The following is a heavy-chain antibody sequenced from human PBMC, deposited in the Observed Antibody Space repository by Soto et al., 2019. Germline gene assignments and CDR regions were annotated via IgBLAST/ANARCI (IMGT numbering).Heavy chain of an antibody. V-gene: IGHV3-23*01. J-gene: IGHJ4*01. CDR3: VRKNPGTRPFDY. CDR2: IGTDSNT. Sequence: PGGSLRLSCAASGFTFDTYAMHWVRQAPGKGLAWVSAIGTDSNTYYADSVKGRFTISRDNSRTTLYLQMNSLRAEDTALYYCVRKNPGTRPFDYWGQGTLVTVSS. CDR1: GFTFDTYA.